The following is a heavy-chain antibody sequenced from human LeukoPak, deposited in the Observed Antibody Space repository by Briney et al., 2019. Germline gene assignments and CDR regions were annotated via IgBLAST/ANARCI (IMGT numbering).Heavy chain of an antibody. CDR1: GFTFSNAW. CDR3: ASLSLRWSDY. Sequence: GGSLRLSCAASGFTFSNAWMSWVRQAPGKGLEWVGRIKNKAVGGTTDYAAPVRGSFTISRDDSKNTLYLQMNSLKTEDTAVYYCASLSLRWSDYWGQGTLVTVSS. V-gene: IGHV3-15*01. CDR2: IKNKAVGGTT. D-gene: IGHD4-23*01. J-gene: IGHJ4*02.